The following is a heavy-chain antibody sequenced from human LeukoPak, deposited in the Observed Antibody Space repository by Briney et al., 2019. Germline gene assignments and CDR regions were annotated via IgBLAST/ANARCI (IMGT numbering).Heavy chain of an antibody. CDR2: IYYSGST. V-gene: IGHV4-39*07. J-gene: IGHJ4*02. CDR3: ARVRYYYDSSGPNEVDY. D-gene: IGHD3-22*01. CDR1: GGSISSGGYY. Sequence: SETLSLTCTVSGGSISSGGYYWSWIRQPPGKGLEWIGSIYYSGSTYYNPSLKSRVTISVDTSKNQFSLKLSSVTAADTAVYYCARVRYYYDSSGPNEVDYWGQGTLVTVSS.